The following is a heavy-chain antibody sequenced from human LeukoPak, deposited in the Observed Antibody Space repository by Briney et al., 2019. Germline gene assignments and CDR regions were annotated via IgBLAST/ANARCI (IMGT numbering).Heavy chain of an antibody. D-gene: IGHD1-26*01. CDR3: TRGSGSYYAFDI. J-gene: IGHJ3*02. Sequence: SQTLSLTCAISGDSVSSNSATWNWIRQSPSRGLEWLGRTYYRSKWFNDYSVSVRSRITFNPDTSKNQISLQLNSVTPGDTAVYYCTRGSGSYYAFDIWGQGTMVTLSS. V-gene: IGHV6-1*01. CDR1: GDSVSSNSAT. CDR2: TYYRSKWFN.